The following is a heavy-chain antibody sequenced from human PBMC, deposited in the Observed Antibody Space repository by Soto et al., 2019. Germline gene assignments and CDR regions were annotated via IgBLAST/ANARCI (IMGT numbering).Heavy chain of an antibody. CDR1: GGSXSSSSYY. CDR2: IYYSGST. V-gene: IGHV4-39*01. D-gene: IGHD3-22*01. J-gene: IGHJ3*02. Sequence: SETLSLTCTVSGGSXSSSSYYWGWIRQPPGKGLEWIGSIYYSGSTYYNPSLKSRVTISVDTSKNQFSLKLSSVTAADTAVYYCARLQTYYYDSSGYDAFDIWGQGTMVTVSS. CDR3: ARLQTYYYDSSGYDAFDI.